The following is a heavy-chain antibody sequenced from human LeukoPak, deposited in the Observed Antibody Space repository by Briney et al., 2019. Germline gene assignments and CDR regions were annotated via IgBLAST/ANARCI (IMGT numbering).Heavy chain of an antibody. V-gene: IGHV3-7*01. CDR2: INQDGSEK. D-gene: IGHD4-23*01. CDR1: GFTFSSYA. J-gene: IGHJ4*02. CDR3: ARAIGKSEGY. Sequence: GGSLRLSCAASGFTFSSYAMSWVRQAPGKGLEWVANINQDGSEKYYVDSVKGRFTTSRDNAKNSLYLQMNSLRAEDTAVYHCARAIGKSEGYWGQGTLVTVSS.